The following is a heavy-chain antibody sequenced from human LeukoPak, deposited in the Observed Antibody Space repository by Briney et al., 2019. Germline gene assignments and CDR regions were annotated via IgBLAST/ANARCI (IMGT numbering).Heavy chain of an antibody. J-gene: IGHJ4*02. CDR1: GFTFSSYA. CDR3: AKGHNHYTVTTSPYY. CDR2: ISGSGGST. Sequence: GGSLRLSCAASGFTFSSYAMSWVRQAPGEGLEWVSAISGSGGSTYYADSVKGRFTISRDNSKNTVYLQMNSLRAEDTAVYYCAKGHNHYTVTTSPYYWGQGTLVTVSS. V-gene: IGHV3-23*01. D-gene: IGHD4-17*01.